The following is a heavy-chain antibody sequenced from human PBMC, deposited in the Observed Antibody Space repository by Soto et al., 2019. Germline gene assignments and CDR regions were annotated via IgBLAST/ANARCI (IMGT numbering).Heavy chain of an antibody. D-gene: IGHD1-26*01. J-gene: IGHJ4*02. CDR3: AKSKELGVSAPDH. V-gene: IGHV3-66*01. CDR1: GFTANSNR. CDR2: IYTGDST. Sequence: PGGSLRLSCAASGFTANSNRMSWVRQAPGKGLEWVSVIYTGDSTYYVDSVKDRFTISRDSSKNTLYLQMNSLRVEDTAVYYCAKSKELGVSAPDHWGQGTLVTVSS.